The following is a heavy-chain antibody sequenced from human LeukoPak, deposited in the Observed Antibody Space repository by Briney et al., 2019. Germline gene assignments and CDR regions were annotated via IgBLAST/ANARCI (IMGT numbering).Heavy chain of an antibody. CDR3: AGEYGQWLVRGYFDY. V-gene: IGHV4-4*07. Sequence: SETLSLTCTVSGGSISSYYWSWIRQPAGKGLEWIGRIYTSGSTNYNPSLKSRVTMSVDTSKNQFSLKLSSVTAADTAVYYCAGEYGQWLVRGYFDYWGQGTLVTVSS. CDR1: GGSISSYY. D-gene: IGHD6-19*01. CDR2: IYTSGST. J-gene: IGHJ4*02.